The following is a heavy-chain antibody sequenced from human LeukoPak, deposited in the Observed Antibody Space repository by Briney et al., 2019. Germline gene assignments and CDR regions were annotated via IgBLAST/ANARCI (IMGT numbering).Heavy chain of an antibody. V-gene: IGHV4-31*03. CDR2: IYYSEST. J-gene: IGHJ5*02. D-gene: IGHD5-18*01. CDR3: ARGVDTAMVSSWFDP. CDR1: GGSISSGGYY. Sequence: SETLSLTCTVSGGSISSGGYYWSWIRQHPGKGLEWIGYIYYSESTYYNPSLKSRVTISVDTSKNQFSLKLSSVTAADTAVYYCARGVDTAMVSSWFDPWGQGTLVTVSS.